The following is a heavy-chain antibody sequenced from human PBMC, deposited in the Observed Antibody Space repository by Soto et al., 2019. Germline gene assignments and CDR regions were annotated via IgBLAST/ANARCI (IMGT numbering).Heavy chain of an antibody. J-gene: IGHJ5*02. V-gene: IGHV3-23*01. Sequence: EVQLLESGGGLVQPGGSLRLSCAASGFTISSSAMSWVRQAPGKGLEWVSAISGTGTSTYYADSVKGRCTISRDESMNTLYLQRSSLRAEGTALYYCAKRGDSTSWYWLDHGGQGTLVTVSS. CDR3: AKRGDSTSWYWLDH. CDR2: ISGTGTST. CDR1: GFTISSSA. D-gene: IGHD6-13*01.